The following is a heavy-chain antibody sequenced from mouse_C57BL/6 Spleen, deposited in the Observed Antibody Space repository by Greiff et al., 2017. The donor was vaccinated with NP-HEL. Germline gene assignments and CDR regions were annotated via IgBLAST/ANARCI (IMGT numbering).Heavy chain of an antibody. D-gene: IGHD1-1*01. J-gene: IGHJ2*01. CDR2: IDPENGDT. CDR1: GFNIKDDY. V-gene: IGHV14-4*01. Sequence: VQLQQSGAELVRPGASVKLSCTASGFNIKDDYMHWVKQRPEQGLEWIGWIDPENGDTEYASKFQGKATITADTSSNTAYLQLSSRTSEDTAVYYCTTGTTVVEGYWGQGTTLTVSS. CDR3: TTGTTVVEGY.